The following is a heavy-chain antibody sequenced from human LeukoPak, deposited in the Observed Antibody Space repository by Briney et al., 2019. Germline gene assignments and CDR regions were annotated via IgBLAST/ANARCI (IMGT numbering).Heavy chain of an antibody. D-gene: IGHD3-16*01. Sequence: AGGSLRLSCAAPRLTFSNYAIHYGRQAPGKGLEWVAFISDDGSRQHYADSVKGRFTICRHNSKNTLNLQMNSLRAEDTAVYYLVNERMGTYTLDYWGQGTLVTVSS. V-gene: IGHV3-30-3*01. CDR3: VNERMGTYTLDY. CDR2: ISDDGSRQ. CDR1: RLTFSNYA. J-gene: IGHJ4*02.